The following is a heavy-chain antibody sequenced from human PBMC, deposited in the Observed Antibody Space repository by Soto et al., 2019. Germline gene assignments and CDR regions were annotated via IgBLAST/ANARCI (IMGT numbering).Heavy chain of an antibody. V-gene: IGHV3-30*18. CDR3: AKGQRYDSISYFDL. D-gene: IGHD5-12*01. J-gene: IGHJ2*01. CDR1: GFTFSSYG. Sequence: QVQLVESGGGVVQPGRSLRLSCAASGFTFSSYGMHWVRQAPGKGLEWVAVISYDGSNKYYADSVKGRFTISRDKSKNTLYRQMDSLRAEGTAVYYCAKGQRYDSISYFDLWGRGTMVTVSS. CDR2: ISYDGSNK.